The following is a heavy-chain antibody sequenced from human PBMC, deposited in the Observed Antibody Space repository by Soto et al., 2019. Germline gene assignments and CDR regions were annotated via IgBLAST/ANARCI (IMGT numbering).Heavy chain of an antibody. V-gene: IGHV3-53*01. J-gene: IGHJ6*02. D-gene: IGHD6-13*01. Sequence: HPGGSLRLSCAASGFTVSSNYMSWVRQAPGKGLEWVSVIYSGGSTYYADSAKGRFTISRDNSKNTLYLQMNSLRAEDTAVDYCARGRGSSYYYYGMDVWGQGTTVTVSS. CDR1: GFTVSSNY. CDR3: ARGRGSSYYYYGMDV. CDR2: IYSGGST.